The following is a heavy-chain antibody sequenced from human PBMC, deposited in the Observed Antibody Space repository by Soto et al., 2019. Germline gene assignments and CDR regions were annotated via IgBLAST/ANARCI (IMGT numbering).Heavy chain of an antibody. CDR3: ARTRTVAYYYGMDV. CDR1: GGAVSSGNYY. J-gene: IGHJ6*02. D-gene: IGHD4-4*01. Sequence: SETLSLTCTVSGGAVSSGNYYWSWIRQPPGKGLEWIGFIYYTGSTSYNPSLKSRVTISIDTSKNQFSLKLSSVTAADTAVYFCARTRTVAYYYGMDVWGQGTTVTVSS. CDR2: IYYTGST. V-gene: IGHV4-61*01.